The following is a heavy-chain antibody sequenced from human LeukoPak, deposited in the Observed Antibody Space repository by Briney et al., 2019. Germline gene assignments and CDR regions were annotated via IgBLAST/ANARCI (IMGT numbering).Heavy chain of an antibody. D-gene: IGHD6-6*01. V-gene: IGHV1-2*02. CDR1: GYTFTGYY. CDR2: INPNSGGT. CDR3: ARAGLAARRWFDP. Sequence: ASVKVSCKAFGYTFTGYYMHWVRQAPGQGLEWMGWINPNSGGTNYAQKFQGRVTMTRDTSISTAYMELSRLRSDDTAVYYCARAGLAARRWFDPWGQGTLVTVSS. J-gene: IGHJ5*02.